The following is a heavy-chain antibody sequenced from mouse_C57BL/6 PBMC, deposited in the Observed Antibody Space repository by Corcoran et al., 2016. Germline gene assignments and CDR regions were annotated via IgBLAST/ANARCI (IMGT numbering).Heavy chain of an antibody. CDR3: AVYYGSSYKGFDY. D-gene: IGHD1-1*01. Sequence: EVQLQQSGPELVQPGASVKISCKASGYTFTDYYMNWVKQSHGKSLEWIGDINPNNGGTSYNQEFKGKATLTVDKSSSTAYMELRSLTSEDSAVYYCAVYYGSSYKGFDYWGQGTTLTVSS. J-gene: IGHJ2*01. CDR2: INPNNGGT. CDR1: GYTFTDYY. V-gene: IGHV1-26*01.